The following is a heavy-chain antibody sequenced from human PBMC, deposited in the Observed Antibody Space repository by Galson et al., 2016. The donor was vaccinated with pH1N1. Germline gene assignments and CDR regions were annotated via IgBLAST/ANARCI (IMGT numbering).Heavy chain of an antibody. J-gene: IGHJ6*02. D-gene: IGHD3-16*01. V-gene: IGHV3-30-3*01. CDR2: ISYNGHDQ. Sequence: SLRLSCAASGFSFDTYAVHWVRQAPGKGLEWVAFISYNGHDQSYADSLKGRFIISRDNSKNTLYLQLNSLRTEDTAVFYCAREDWSYADTYYNGLDVWGQGTTVTVSS. CDR3: AREDWSYADTYYNGLDV. CDR1: GFSFDTYA.